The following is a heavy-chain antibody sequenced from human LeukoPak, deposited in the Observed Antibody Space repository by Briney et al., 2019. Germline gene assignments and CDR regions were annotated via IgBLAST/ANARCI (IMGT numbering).Heavy chain of an antibody. CDR2: ISTSSSYI. CDR1: GFTFSSYR. D-gene: IGHD1-26*01. J-gene: IGHJ4*02. V-gene: IGHV3-21*01. CDR3: AGPGVVGASYYFDY. Sequence: GGSLRLSCAASGFTFSSYRMNWVRQAPGKGLEWVSSISTSSSYIYYADSVKGRFTISRDNAKNSLYLQMSSLRAEDTAVYYCAGPGVVGASYYFDYWGQGTLVTVSS.